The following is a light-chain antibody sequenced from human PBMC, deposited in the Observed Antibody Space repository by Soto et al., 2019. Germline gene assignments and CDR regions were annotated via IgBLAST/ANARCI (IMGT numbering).Light chain of an antibody. CDR2: DVS. CDR3: RSFTTNTSYV. J-gene: IGLJ1*01. V-gene: IGLV2-14*03. Sequence: QSALTQPASVSGSPGQSITISCTGTSSDVGAYDYVSWYQQHPGEVPTLMIFDVSDRPSGVSHRFSGSKSGNTASLTISGLQAEDESDYYCRSFTTNTSYVVGTGTKLTVL. CDR1: SSDVGAYDY.